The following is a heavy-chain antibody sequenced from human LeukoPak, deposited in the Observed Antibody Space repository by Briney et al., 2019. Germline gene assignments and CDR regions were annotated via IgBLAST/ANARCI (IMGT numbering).Heavy chain of an antibody. CDR1: GFTFNSYE. CDR3: ARQRWSWYFYMDV. Sequence: PGGSLRLSCAASGFTFNSYEMNWVRQAPGKGLEWVSYISSSGSTTYYADSVKGRFTISRDNAKNSLYLQMNSLRAEDTAVYYCARQRWSWYFYMDVWGKGTTVTISS. CDR2: ISSSGSTT. V-gene: IGHV3-48*03. J-gene: IGHJ6*03. D-gene: IGHD2-15*01.